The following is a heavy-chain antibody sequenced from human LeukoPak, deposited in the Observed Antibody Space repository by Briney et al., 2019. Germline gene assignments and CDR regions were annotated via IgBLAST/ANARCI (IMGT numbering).Heavy chain of an antibody. D-gene: IGHD2-21*02. J-gene: IGHJ4*02. Sequence: GGSLRLSCAASGFTFSSYAMSWARQAPGKGLEWVSAIGGSGAGTYYADSVKGRFTISRDNSKNTLYLQMNSLRAEDTAVYYCAKEGGIVVVTAHDYWGQGTLVTVSS. V-gene: IGHV3-23*01. CDR2: IGGSGAGT. CDR1: GFTFSSYA. CDR3: AKEGGIVVVTAHDY.